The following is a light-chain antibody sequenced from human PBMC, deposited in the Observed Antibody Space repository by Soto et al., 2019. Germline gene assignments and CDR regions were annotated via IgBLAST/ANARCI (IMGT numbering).Light chain of an antibody. CDR2: EVT. J-gene: IGLJ2*01. CDR1: SSDVGAYNY. V-gene: IGLV2-8*01. Sequence: QSALTQPPSASGSPGQSVTISCTGTSSDVGAYNYVSWYQQHPGKAPKLMIYEVTNRPSGVPDRFSGSKSGNTASLTDSGLQAEYEAYYYCCVYVGSNNYVLFCGGTKVTVL. CDR3: CVYVGSNNYVL.